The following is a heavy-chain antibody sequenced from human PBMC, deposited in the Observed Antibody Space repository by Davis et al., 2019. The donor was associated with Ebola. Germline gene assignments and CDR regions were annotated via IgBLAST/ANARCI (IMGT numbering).Heavy chain of an antibody. CDR2: INAGNGNT. D-gene: IGHD6-6*01. J-gene: IGHJ6*02. CDR1: GYTFTSYA. Sequence: AASVKVSCKASGYTFTSYAMHWVRQAPGQRLEWMGWINAGNGNTKYSQKFQGRVTINRDTSARTAYMELSSLRSEDTAVYYCARGSSKAYYYYGMDVWGQGTTVTVSS. CDR3: ARGSSKAYYYYGMDV. V-gene: IGHV1-3*01.